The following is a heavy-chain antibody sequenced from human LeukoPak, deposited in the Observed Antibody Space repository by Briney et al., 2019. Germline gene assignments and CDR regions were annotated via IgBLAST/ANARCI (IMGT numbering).Heavy chain of an antibody. CDR2: INHSGST. J-gene: IGHJ4*02. Sequence: TSETLSLTCAVYGGSFSGYYWSWIRQPPGKGLEWIGEINHSGSTNYNPSLKSRVTISVDTSKNQFSLKLSSVTAADTAVYYCASSMVRGVITSIDYWGQGTLVTVSS. CDR1: GGSFSGYY. V-gene: IGHV4-34*01. CDR3: ASSMVRGVITSIDY. D-gene: IGHD3-10*01.